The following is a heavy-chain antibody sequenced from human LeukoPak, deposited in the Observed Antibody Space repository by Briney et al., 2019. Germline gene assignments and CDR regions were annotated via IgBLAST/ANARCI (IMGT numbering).Heavy chain of an antibody. D-gene: IGHD5-12*01. J-gene: IGHJ4*02. CDR3: ANYALGRSGYVFDY. CDR1: GGSVSSGDYY. V-gene: IGHV4-30-4*08. Sequence: SETLSLTCTVSGGSVSSGDYYWSWIRQPPGKGLEWVGHIFYSGRTSYNSSLKSRVTISLHTSKNQFSLKLSSVTAADTAVYYCANYALGRSGYVFDYWGQGALVTVSP. CDR2: IFYSGRT.